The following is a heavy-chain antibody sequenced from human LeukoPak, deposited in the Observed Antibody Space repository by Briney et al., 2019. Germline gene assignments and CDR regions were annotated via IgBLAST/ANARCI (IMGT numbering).Heavy chain of an antibody. J-gene: IGHJ5*02. CDR3: ARDRVVTPYNWFAP. Sequence: GRSLRLSCAASGFTFSSYAMHWVRQAPGKGLEWVAVISYDGSNKYYADSVKGRFTISRDDHVNTLYLQMDILRVEDTAVYYCARDRVVTPYNWFAPWGQGTLVTVSS. V-gene: IGHV3-30-3*01. D-gene: IGHD4-23*01. CDR1: GFTFSSYA. CDR2: ISYDGSNK.